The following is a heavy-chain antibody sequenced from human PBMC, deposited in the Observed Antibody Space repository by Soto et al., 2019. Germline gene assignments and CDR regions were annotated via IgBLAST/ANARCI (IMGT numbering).Heavy chain of an antibody. CDR2: ISSDGTNK. J-gene: IGHJ1*01. CDR3: ASRVPHGTYGAPYFQH. V-gene: IGHV3-30*03. CDR1: GFTFSSHG. Sequence: GGSLRLSCAASGFTFSSHGMHWVRQAPGKGLEWVAVISSDGTNKYYADSVKGRFTISRDNSKNTLYLQMNSLRAEDTAEYYCASRVPHGTYGAPYFQHWGQGTLVTVSS. D-gene: IGHD1-26*01.